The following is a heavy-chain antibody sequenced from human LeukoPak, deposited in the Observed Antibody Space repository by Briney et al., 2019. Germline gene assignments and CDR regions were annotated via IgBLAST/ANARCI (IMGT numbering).Heavy chain of an antibody. V-gene: IGHV3-21*01. CDR3: AGEALRWTDAFDI. J-gene: IGHJ3*02. CDR2: ISSSSSYI. Sequence: GGSLRLSCAASGFTFSSYSMNWVRQAPGKGLEWVSSISSSSSYIYYADSVKGRFTISRDNAKNSLYLQMNSLRAEDTAVYYCAGEALRWTDAFDIWGQGTMVTVSS. CDR1: GFTFSSYS. D-gene: IGHD5-24*01.